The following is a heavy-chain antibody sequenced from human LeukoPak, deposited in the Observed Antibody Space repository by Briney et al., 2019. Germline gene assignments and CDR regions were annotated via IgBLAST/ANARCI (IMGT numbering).Heavy chain of an antibody. Sequence: GGSLRLSCAASGFTFSSYAMSWVRQAPGKGLEWVSAISGSGGSTYYADSVKGRYTISRDNSKNTLYLQMNSLRAEDTAVYYCAKGGYSNYRFNFDYWGQGTLVTVSS. CDR1: GFTFSSYA. J-gene: IGHJ4*02. CDR2: ISGSGGST. D-gene: IGHD4-4*01. CDR3: AKGGYSNYRFNFDY. V-gene: IGHV3-23*01.